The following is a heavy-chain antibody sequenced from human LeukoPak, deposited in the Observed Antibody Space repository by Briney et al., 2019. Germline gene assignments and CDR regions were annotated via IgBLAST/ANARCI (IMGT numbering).Heavy chain of an antibody. CDR3: TTELAAAIDASDI. V-gene: IGHV3-15*01. CDR1: GFTFSNAW. Sequence: GGSLRLSCAASGFTFSNAWMSWVRQAPGKGLEWVGRIKSKTDGGTTDYAAPVKGRFTISRDDSKNTLYLQMNSLKTEDTAVYYCTTELAAAIDASDIWGQGTMVTVSS. D-gene: IGHD6-13*01. J-gene: IGHJ3*02. CDR2: IKSKTDGGTT.